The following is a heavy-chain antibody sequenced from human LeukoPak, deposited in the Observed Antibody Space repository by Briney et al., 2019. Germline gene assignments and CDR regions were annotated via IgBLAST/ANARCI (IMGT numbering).Heavy chain of an antibody. CDR1: GFTFSSYG. D-gene: IGHD4-17*01. V-gene: IGHV3-21*01. CDR3: ATGETSTVTGIDY. Sequence: GGSLRLSCAASGFTFSSYGMNWVRQSPWKGLDWVSSISSHNTYIYYADSVKGRFTISRDNAKNSLYLQMNSLRAEDTAVYYCATGETSTVTGIDYWGQGTLVTVSS. J-gene: IGHJ4*02. CDR2: ISSHNTYI.